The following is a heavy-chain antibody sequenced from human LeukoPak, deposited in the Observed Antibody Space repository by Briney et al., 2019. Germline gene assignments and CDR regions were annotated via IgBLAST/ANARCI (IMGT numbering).Heavy chain of an antibody. CDR2: IYYSGST. CDR1: GGSISSGDYY. D-gene: IGHD3-3*01. CDR3: ARVVFPFGVVIITPGTFDY. Sequence: PSQTLSLTCTVSGGSISSGDYYWSWIRQPPGKGLEWIGYIYYSGSTYYNPSLKSRVTISVDTSKNQSSLKLSSVTAADTAVYYCARVVFPFGVVIITPGTFDYWGQGTLVTVSS. V-gene: IGHV4-30-4*08. J-gene: IGHJ4*02.